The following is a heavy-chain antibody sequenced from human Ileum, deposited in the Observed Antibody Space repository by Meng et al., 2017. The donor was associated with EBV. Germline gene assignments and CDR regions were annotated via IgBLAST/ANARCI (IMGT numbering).Heavy chain of an antibody. V-gene: IGHV4-39*01. CDR3: ARHHHSPTFDY. Sequence: QLQMWGPGLVKPSETLSLTRTVSGGSISSSSYYWAWIRQPPGEGLEWIGSVVYSGTTYYPSSLKSRVSISVDTSKNQFSLKLSSVTAADTAVYYCARHHHSPTFDYWGQGTLVTVSS. CDR1: GGSISSSSYY. J-gene: IGHJ4*02. CDR2: VVYSGTT. D-gene: IGHD1-14*01.